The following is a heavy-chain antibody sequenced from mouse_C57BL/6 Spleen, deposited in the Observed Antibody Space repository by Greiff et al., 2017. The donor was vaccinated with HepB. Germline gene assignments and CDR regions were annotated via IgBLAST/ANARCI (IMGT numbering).Heavy chain of an antibody. CDR2: INPNNGGT. D-gene: IGHD1-1*01. CDR1: GYTFTDYN. CDR3: AREEGIYYYGSSPFAY. Sequence: EVQRVESGPELVKPGASVKMSCKASGYTFTDYNMHWVKQSHGKSLEWIGYINPNNGGTSYNQKFKGKATLTVNKSSSTAYMELRSLTSEDSAVYYCAREEGIYYYGSSPFAYWGQGTLVTVSA. J-gene: IGHJ3*01. V-gene: IGHV1-22*01.